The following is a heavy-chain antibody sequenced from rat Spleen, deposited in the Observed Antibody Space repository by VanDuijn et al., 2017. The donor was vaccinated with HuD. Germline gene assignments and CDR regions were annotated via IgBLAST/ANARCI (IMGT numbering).Heavy chain of an antibody. D-gene: IGHD1-12*02. Sequence: QVQLKESGPGLVQPSQTLSLTCTVSGFSLSSYGVIWVRQPPGKGLEWMGVIGGNGNTNYNSALKSRLSISRDTSKSQVFLKMNSLQTEDTATYYCARDRPYYYDGPGDFWGPGTMVTVSS. CDR2: IGGNGNT. CDR1: GFSLSSYG. CDR3: ARDRPYYYDGPGDF. V-gene: IGHV2-13*01. J-gene: IGHJ1*01.